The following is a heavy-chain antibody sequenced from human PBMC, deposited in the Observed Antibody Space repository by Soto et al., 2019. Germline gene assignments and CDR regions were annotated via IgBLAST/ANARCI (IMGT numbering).Heavy chain of an antibody. CDR2: IYYSGST. V-gene: IGHV4-61*05. CDR3: ARSVVPAALGHFDY. CDR1: GGSISRSSYY. J-gene: IGHJ4*02. Sequence: SETLSLTCTVSGGSISRSSYYWSWIRQPPGKGLEWIGYIYYSGSTNYNPSLKSRVTISVDAPKNQFSLKLSSVTAADTAVYYCARSVVPAALGHFDYWGQGTLVTVSS. D-gene: IGHD2-2*01.